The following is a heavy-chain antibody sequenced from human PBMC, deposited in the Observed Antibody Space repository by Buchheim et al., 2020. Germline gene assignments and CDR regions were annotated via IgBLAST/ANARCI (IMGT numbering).Heavy chain of an antibody. CDR1: GFTFSSYA. J-gene: IGHJ4*02. V-gene: IGHV3-30*04. D-gene: IGHD3-22*01. CDR3: ARDQQIVVITAPDY. CDR2: ISYDGSNK. Sequence: QVQLVESGGGVVQPGRSLRLSCAASGFTFSSYAMHWVRQAPGKGLEWVAVISYDGSNKYYADSVKGRFTIPRNNSTNTLYLQMNSLRAENTAVYYCARDQQIVVITAPDYWGQGTL.